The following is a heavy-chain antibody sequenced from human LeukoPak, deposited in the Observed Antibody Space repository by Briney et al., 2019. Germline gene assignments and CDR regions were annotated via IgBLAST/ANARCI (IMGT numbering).Heavy chain of an antibody. D-gene: IGHD3-10*01. CDR3: ARVLTYGSRTYYFDY. V-gene: IGHV4-59*01. Sequence: SETLSLTCTVSGGSISGYYWSWIRQPPGKGLEWIGYFYYSGSTNYNPSLKSRVTISLDTSKNPFSLKLSSVTAADTAVYYCARVLTYGSRTYYFDYWGQGTLVTVSS. CDR1: GGSISGYY. J-gene: IGHJ4*02. CDR2: FYYSGST.